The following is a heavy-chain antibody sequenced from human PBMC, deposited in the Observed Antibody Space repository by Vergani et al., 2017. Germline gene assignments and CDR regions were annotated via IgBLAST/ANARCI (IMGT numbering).Heavy chain of an antibody. J-gene: IGHJ2*01. CDR1: GFSLSRFW. D-gene: IGHD4-17*01. Sequence: EVQLVESGGGLVQPGGSLRLSCAASGFSLSRFWMSWVRQAPEKGLEWVAHISPDGSATSYVDSVKGRFTISRDNAKNSLYLQMNSLRAEDTAVYYCARAIGAYGDYRYWYFDLWGRGTLVTVSS. CDR3: ARAIGAYGDYRYWYFDL. CDR2: ISPDGSAT. V-gene: IGHV3-7*01.